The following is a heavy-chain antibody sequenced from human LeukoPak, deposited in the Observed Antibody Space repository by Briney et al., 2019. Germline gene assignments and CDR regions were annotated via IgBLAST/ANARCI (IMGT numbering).Heavy chain of an antibody. CDR3: ARDDCSSTSCTYHFDY. J-gene: IGHJ4*02. V-gene: IGHV3-30*03. D-gene: IGHD2-2*01. CDR1: GFTFSTFV. Sequence: GGSLRLSCAASGFTFSTFVMHWVRQAPGKELEWVAVISYDGSNKYYAESVKGRFTISRDNSKNTLYLQMNSLRAEDTAVYYCARDDCSSTSCTYHFDYWGQGTLVTVSS. CDR2: ISYDGSNK.